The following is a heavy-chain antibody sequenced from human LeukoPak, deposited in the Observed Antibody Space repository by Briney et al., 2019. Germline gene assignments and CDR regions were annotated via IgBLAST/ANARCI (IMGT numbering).Heavy chain of an antibody. D-gene: IGHD4-17*01. J-gene: IGHJ4*02. CDR2: IYSGGST. Sequence: PGGSLRLSCAASGFTVSSNYMSWVRQAPGKGLEWVSVIYSGGSTYYADSVKGRFTISRDNSKNTLYLQMNSLRAEDTAVYYCATPEYGGTIDYWGQGTLVTVSS. CDR1: GFTVSSNY. CDR3: ATPEYGGTIDY. V-gene: IGHV3-66*01.